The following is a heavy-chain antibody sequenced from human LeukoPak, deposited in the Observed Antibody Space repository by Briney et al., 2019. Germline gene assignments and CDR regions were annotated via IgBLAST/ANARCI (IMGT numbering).Heavy chain of an antibody. CDR3: ASLPSNTVTHDY. V-gene: IGHV4-38-2*01. Sequence: PSETLSLTCAVSGHSISSSYYWGWIRQPPGKGLEWIGTIYHSGSTHYNPSLKSRVTLSVDTSKNQFSLKLRSVTAADTAVYYCASLPSNTVTHDYWGQGTLVTVSS. J-gene: IGHJ4*02. CDR2: IYHSGST. D-gene: IGHD4-11*01. CDR1: GHSISSSYY.